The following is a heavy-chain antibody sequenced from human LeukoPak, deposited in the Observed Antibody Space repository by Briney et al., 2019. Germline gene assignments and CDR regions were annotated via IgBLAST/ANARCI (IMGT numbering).Heavy chain of an antibody. D-gene: IGHD3-3*01. CDR1: GGSISSYY. CDR2: IYYSGST. J-gene: IGHJ5*02. V-gene: IGHV4-59*01. Sequence: SETLSLTCTVSGGSISSYYWSWIRQPPGKGLEWIGHIYYSGSTNYNPSLKSRVTISVDTSKNQFSLKLSSVTAADTAVYYCARGIYDFWSGYPAINNWFDPWGQGTLVTVSS. CDR3: ARGIYDFWSGYPAINNWFDP.